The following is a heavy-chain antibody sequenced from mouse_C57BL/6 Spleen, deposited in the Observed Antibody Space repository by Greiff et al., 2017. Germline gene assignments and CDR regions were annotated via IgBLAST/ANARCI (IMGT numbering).Heavy chain of an antibody. Sequence: LVQPGASVMLPCKASGYTFTASTIHWAKQRSGQGLEWVGRFYPGSGSIKYNENFKDKATLTADKSSSTVYMELRRLTFEDSAVYFCASDEERYYDYDQAWFAYWGQGTLVTVSA. CDR1: GYTFTAST. V-gene: IGHV1-62-2*01. CDR3: ASDEERYYDYDQAWFAY. J-gene: IGHJ3*01. D-gene: IGHD2-4*01. CDR2: FYPGSGSI.